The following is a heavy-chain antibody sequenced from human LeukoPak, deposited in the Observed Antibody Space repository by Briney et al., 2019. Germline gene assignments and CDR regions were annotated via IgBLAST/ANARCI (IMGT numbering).Heavy chain of an antibody. Sequence: GGSLRLSCAASGFTFSSYGMHWVRQAPGKGLEWVAVIWYDGSNKYYADSVKGRFTISRDNSKNTLYLQMNSLRAEDTAVYYCARDVVVATIRSAGYYYYMDVWGKGTTVTVSS. CDR3: ARDVVVATIRSAGYYYYMDV. CDR2: IWYDGSNK. D-gene: IGHD5-12*01. CDR1: GFTFSSYG. V-gene: IGHV3-33*01. J-gene: IGHJ6*03.